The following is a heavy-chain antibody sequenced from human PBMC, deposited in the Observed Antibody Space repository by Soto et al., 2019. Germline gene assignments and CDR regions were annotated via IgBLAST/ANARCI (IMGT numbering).Heavy chain of an antibody. Sequence: VTGPTMVNPTQTLTLTCTFSGFSLSTSGMCVSWIRQPPGKALEWLARIDWDDDKYYSTSLKTRLTISKDTSKNQVVLTMTNMDPVDTATYYCARSGAGATDYYYYYYMDVWGKGTTVTVS. CDR2: IDWDDDK. CDR3: ARSGAGATDYYYYYYMDV. V-gene: IGHV2-70*11. J-gene: IGHJ6*03. CDR1: GFSLSTSGMC. D-gene: IGHD3-10*01.